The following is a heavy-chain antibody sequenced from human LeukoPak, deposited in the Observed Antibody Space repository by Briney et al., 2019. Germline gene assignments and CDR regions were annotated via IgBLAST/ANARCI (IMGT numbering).Heavy chain of an antibody. CDR2: ISGSGGST. CDR3: AKRDGDPNAFDI. CDR1: GFTFSHAW. V-gene: IGHV3-23*01. D-gene: IGHD4-17*01. Sequence: GGSLRLSCAASGFTFSHAWMSWVRQAPGKGLEWVSAISGSGGSTYYADSVKGRFTISRDNSKNTLYLQMNSLRAEDTAVYYCAKRDGDPNAFDIWGQGTMVTVSS. J-gene: IGHJ3*02.